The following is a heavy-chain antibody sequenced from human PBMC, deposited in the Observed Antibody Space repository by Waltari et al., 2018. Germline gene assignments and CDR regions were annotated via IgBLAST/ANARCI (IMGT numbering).Heavy chain of an antibody. V-gene: IGHV3-7*01. J-gene: IGHJ6*02. CDR1: GFTFSSYW. D-gene: IGHD3-3*01. CDR2: IKQDGSEK. CDR3: AKDLISPIFGVVIIADYYYYGMDV. Sequence: EVQLVESGGGLVQPGGSLRLSCAASGFTFSSYWMSWVRQAPGKGLEWVANIKQDGSEKYYADSVKGRFTISRDNSKNTLYLQMNSLRAEDTAVYYCAKDLISPIFGVVIIADYYYYGMDVWGQGTTVTVSS.